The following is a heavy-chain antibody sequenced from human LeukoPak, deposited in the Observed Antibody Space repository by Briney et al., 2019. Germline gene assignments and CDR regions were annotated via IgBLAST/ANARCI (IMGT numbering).Heavy chain of an antibody. V-gene: IGHV3-23*01. CDR3: ARVDLSGSYPHDY. Sequence: GGSLRLSCAASGFTFSSYAMSWVRQAPGKGLEWVSAISGSGGSTYYADSVKGRFTISRDNSKNTLYLQMNSLRAEDTAVYYCARVDLSGSYPHDYWGQGTLVTVSS. CDR2: ISGSGGST. D-gene: IGHD1-26*01. CDR1: GFTFSSYA. J-gene: IGHJ4*02.